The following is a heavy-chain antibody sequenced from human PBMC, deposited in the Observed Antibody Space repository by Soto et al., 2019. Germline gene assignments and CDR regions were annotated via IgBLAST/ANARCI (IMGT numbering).Heavy chain of an antibody. CDR1: GFTFSSYA. V-gene: IGHV3-30-3*01. CDR2: ISYDGSNK. CDR3: AGVGGGRWEDTDMRDAFDI. D-gene: IGHD5-18*01. Sequence: QVQLVESGGGVVQPGRSLRLSCAASGFTFSSYAMHWVRQAPGKGLEWVAVISYDGSNKYYADSVKGRFTISRDNSKNXLXLRMNSLGAEEPAVYYCAGVGGGRWEDTDMRDAFDIWGQGTVVTVSS. J-gene: IGHJ3*02.